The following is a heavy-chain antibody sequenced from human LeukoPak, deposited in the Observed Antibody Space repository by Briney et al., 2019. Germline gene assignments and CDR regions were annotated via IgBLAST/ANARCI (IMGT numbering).Heavy chain of an antibody. D-gene: IGHD3-22*01. J-gene: IGHJ3*02. V-gene: IGHV4-61*02. CDR3: ASEYYYDSGGYYLGLSFDI. CDR1: GGSISRGSYY. CDR2: IYTSGST. Sequence: SQTLSLACTVSGGSISRGSYYWSWLRQPAGKGLEWIGRIYTSGSTNYNPSLKSRVTISVDTSKNQFSLKLGSVTAADTAVYYCASEYYYDSGGYYLGLSFDIWGQGTLVTVSS.